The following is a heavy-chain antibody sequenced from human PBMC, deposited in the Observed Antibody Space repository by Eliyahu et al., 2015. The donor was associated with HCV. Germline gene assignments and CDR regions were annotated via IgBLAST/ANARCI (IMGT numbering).Heavy chain of an antibody. D-gene: IGHD3-9*01. CDR1: GGSFSGYY. J-gene: IGHJ4*02. V-gene: IGHV4-34*01. Sequence: QVQLQQWGAGLLKPSEXLSLTCAVYGGSFSGYYWSXIRXPPGKGLEWXGEINXSGSTNYNPSLKSRVTISVDTSKNQFSLKLSSVTAADTAVYYCARAVPSLTGYPFDYWGQGTLVTVSS. CDR3: ARAVPSLTGYPFDY. CDR2: INXSGST.